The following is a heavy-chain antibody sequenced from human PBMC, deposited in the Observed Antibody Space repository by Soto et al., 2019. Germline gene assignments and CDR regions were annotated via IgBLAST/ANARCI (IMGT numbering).Heavy chain of an antibody. CDR3: ASGDIVVVPAAIYYYGMDV. CDR1: GYTFTSYG. Sequence: ASLKVSCKASGYTFTSYGISWVRQAPGQGLEWMGWISAYNGNTNYAQKLQGRVTMTTDTSTSTAYMELRSLRSDDTAVYYCASGDIVVVPAAIYYYGMDVWGQGTTVTVSS. J-gene: IGHJ6*02. V-gene: IGHV1-18*04. D-gene: IGHD2-2*01. CDR2: ISAYNGNT.